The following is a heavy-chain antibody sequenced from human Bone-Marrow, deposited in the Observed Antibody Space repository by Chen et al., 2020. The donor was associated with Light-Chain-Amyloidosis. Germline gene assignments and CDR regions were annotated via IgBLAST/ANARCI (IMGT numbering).Heavy chain of an antibody. CDR3: AMERITIFGVPPDAFDI. D-gene: IGHD3-3*01. Sequence: QVQLQESGPGLVKPSETLSLTCTVSGYSISSGYYWGWIRQPPGKGLEWIGSIYHSGSTYYNPSLKSQVTISVDTSKNQFSLKLSSVTAADTAVYYCAMERITIFGVPPDAFDIWGQGTMVTVSS. CDR1: GYSISSGYY. V-gene: IGHV4-38-2*02. CDR2: IYHSGST. J-gene: IGHJ3*02.